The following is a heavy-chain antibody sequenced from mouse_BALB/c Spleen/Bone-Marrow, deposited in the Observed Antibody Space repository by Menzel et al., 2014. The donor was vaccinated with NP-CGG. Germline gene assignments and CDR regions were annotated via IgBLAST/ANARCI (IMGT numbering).Heavy chain of an antibody. CDR2: INPSNGGT. D-gene: IGHD2-13*01. Sequence: QVQLKESGAELVKPGASVKLSCKASGYTLTSYYMYWVKQRPGXXXEWIGEINPSNGGTNFNEKFKSKATLTVDKSSSTAYMQLSSLTSEDSAVYYCTREGDSPFAYWGQGTLVTVSA. CDR3: TREGDSPFAY. V-gene: IGHV1S81*02. J-gene: IGHJ3*01. CDR1: GYTLTSYY.